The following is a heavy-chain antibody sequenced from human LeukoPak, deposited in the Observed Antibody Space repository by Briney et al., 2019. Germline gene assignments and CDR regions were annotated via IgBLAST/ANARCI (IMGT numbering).Heavy chain of an antibody. Sequence: PGGSLRLSCAASGFTFSSYAMHWVRQAPGKWLEWVAVISYDGSNKYYADSVKGRFTISRDNSKNTLYLQMNSLRAEDTALYYCARDGPSGPIAARGNWFDPWGQGTLVTVSS. V-gene: IGHV3-30*04. CDR2: ISYDGSNK. CDR3: ARDGPSGPIAARGNWFDP. J-gene: IGHJ5*02. D-gene: IGHD6-6*01. CDR1: GFTFSSYA.